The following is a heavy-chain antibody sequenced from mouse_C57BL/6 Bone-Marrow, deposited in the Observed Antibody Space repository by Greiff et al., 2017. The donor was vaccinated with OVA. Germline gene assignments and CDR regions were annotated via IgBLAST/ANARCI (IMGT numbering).Heavy chain of an antibody. CDR2: ISSGSSTI. J-gene: IGHJ3*01. V-gene: IGHV5-17*01. CDR1: GFTFSDYG. CDR3: VPARATAWFAY. D-gene: IGHD3-1*01. Sequence: EVKLMESGGGLVKPGGSLKLSCAASGFTFSDYGMHWVRQAPEKGLEWVAYISSGSSTIYYADTVKGRFTISRDNAKNTLFLQMTSLRSEDTAMYYCVPARATAWFAYWGQGTLVTVSA.